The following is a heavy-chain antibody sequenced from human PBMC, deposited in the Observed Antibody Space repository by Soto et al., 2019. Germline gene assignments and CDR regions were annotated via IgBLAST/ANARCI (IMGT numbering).Heavy chain of an antibody. CDR1: GYTFTRYS. J-gene: IGHJ4*02. CDR2: ISSTTNYI. V-gene: IGHV3-21*06. Sequence: GGTLSLSCAASGYTFTRYSMNWFRQAPGKGLKWVSSISSTTNYIYYGDSMKGRFTISRDNAKNSLYLEMNSLRAEDTAVYYCARESEDLTSNFDYCGQGTLVTVSS. CDR3: ARESEDLTSNFDY.